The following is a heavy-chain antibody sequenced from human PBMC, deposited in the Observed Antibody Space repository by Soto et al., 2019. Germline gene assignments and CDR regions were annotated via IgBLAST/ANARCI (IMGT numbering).Heavy chain of an antibody. J-gene: IGHJ4*02. CDR2: MNSNNGDT. Sequence: QVQLVQSGAEVKGPGASVKVSCKASRYTFTAYFIHWVRQAPGQGLEWMGWMNSNNGDTFYAQKFQGRLTMTRDTSINTAYMELSRLGSDDTAVYYCARESYNWNYDYGGQGSLVTVSS. CDR1: RYTFTAYF. V-gene: IGHV1-2*02. D-gene: IGHD1-20*01. CDR3: ARESYNWNYDY.